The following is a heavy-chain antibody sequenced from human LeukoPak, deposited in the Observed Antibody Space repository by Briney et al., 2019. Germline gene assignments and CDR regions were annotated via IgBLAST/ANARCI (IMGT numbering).Heavy chain of an antibody. CDR1: GGSISSSSYY. Sequence: SETLSLTCTVSGGSISSSSYYWGWIRQPPGKGLEWIGSIYYSGSTYYNPSLKSRVTISVDTSKNQFSLKLSSVTAADTAVYYCARHAYYYDSSGYPGEVDYWGQGTLVTVSS. J-gene: IGHJ4*02. CDR2: IYYSGST. V-gene: IGHV4-39*01. D-gene: IGHD3-22*01. CDR3: ARHAYYYDSSGYPGEVDY.